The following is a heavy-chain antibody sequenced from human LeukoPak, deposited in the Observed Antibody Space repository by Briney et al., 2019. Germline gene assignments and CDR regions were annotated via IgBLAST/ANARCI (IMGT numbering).Heavy chain of an antibody. CDR2: IYYSGST. CDR3: ARVHIAAAGPYYFDY. Sequence: PSETLSLTCTVSGGSISSYYWNWIRQPPGKGLEWIGYIYYSGSTNYNPSLKSRVTISVDTSENQFSLKLSSVTAADTAVYYCARVHIAAAGPYYFDYWGQGTLVTVSS. V-gene: IGHV4-59*01. D-gene: IGHD6-13*01. CDR1: GGSISSYY. J-gene: IGHJ4*02.